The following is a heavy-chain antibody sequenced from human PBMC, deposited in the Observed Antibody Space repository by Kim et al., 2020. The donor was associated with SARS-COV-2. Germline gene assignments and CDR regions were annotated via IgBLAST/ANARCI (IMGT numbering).Heavy chain of an antibody. CDR2: INHSGST. Sequence: SETLSLTCAVYGGSFSGYYWSWIRQPPGKGLEWIGEINHSGSTNYNPSLKSRVTISVDTSKNQFSLKLSSVTAADTAVYYCATLMGSGSYPYNWFDPWGQGTLVTVSS. V-gene: IGHV4-34*01. CDR3: ATLMGSGSYPYNWFDP. J-gene: IGHJ5*02. D-gene: IGHD3-10*01. CDR1: GGSFSGYY.